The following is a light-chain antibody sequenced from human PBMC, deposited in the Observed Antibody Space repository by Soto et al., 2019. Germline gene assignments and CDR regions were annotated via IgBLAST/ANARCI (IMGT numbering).Light chain of an antibody. CDR1: SSDVGGYNY. V-gene: IGLV1-47*01. J-gene: IGLJ3*02. CDR3: AAWDDSLSGPV. Sequence: QSALTQPASVSGSPGQSITISCTGTSSDVGGYNYVSWYQQLPGKAPKLLIYRNNQRPSGVPDRFSGSKSGTSASLAISGLRSEDEADYYCAAWDDSLSGPVFGGGTKLTVL. CDR2: RNN.